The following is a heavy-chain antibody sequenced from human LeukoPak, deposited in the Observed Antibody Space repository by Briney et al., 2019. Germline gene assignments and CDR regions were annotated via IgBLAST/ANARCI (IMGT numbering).Heavy chain of an antibody. CDR3: ARDLIGYSSGTNWFDP. CDR1: GYTFTSYG. V-gene: IGHV1-18*01. D-gene: IGHD6-19*01. J-gene: IGHJ5*02. CDR2: ISAYNGNT. Sequence: GASVKVSCKASGYTFTSYGISWVRQAPGQGLEWMGWISAYNGNTNYAQKLQGRVTMTTDTSTSTAYMELRSLRSDDTAVYYRARDLIGYSSGTNWFDPWGQGTLVTVSS.